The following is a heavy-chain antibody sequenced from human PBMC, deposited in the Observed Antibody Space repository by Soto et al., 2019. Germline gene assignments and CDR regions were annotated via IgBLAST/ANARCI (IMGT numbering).Heavy chain of an antibody. CDR2: IYHSGGT. Sequence: QLQLQESGSGLVKPSQTLSLTCAVSGGSISSGGYSWSWIRQPPGKGLEWIGYIYHSGGTYYNPSLKSRVTISVDRSKNQFSLKLSSVTAADTAVYYCASRSYRHNDAFDIWGQGTMVTVSS. V-gene: IGHV4-30-2*01. J-gene: IGHJ3*02. CDR3: ASRSYRHNDAFDI. D-gene: IGHD3-16*02. CDR1: GGSISSGGYS.